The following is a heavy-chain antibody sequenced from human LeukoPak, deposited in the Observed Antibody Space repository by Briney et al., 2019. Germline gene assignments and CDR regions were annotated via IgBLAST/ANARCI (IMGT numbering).Heavy chain of an antibody. D-gene: IGHD4-11*01. Sequence: ASVKVSCKASGYTFTSYGISWVRQAPGQGLEWMGWISAYNGNTNFAQKLQGRVTMTTDTSTSTAYMELRSLRSDDTAVYYCARDGSVTTMSYYYYYGMDVWGQGTTVTVSS. CDR1: GYTFTSYG. V-gene: IGHV1-18*01. CDR3: ARDGSVTTMSYYYYYGMDV. CDR2: ISAYNGNT. J-gene: IGHJ6*02.